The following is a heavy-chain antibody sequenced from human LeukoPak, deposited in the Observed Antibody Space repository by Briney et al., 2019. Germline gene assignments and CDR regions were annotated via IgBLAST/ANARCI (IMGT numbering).Heavy chain of an antibody. Sequence: GGSLRLSCAVSGFTVSSNYMSWVRQAPGKGLEWVSVIYSGGSTYYADSVKGRFTISRDNSKNTVYVQMNSLRVEDTAVYYCAREYEASGMDIWGQGTTVTVSS. CDR2: IYSGGST. CDR1: GFTVSSNY. J-gene: IGHJ6*02. D-gene: IGHD2-8*01. CDR3: AREYEASGMDI. V-gene: IGHV3-53*01.